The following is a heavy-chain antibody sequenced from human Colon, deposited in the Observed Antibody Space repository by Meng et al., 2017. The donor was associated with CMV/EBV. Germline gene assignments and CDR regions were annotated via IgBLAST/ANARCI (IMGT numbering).Heavy chain of an antibody. J-gene: IGHJ4*02. V-gene: IGHV3-21*06. CDR3: ARGSSWGRLDY. D-gene: IGHD7-27*01. CDR1: GFTFSSYM. Sequence: ETLSLTCAGSGFTFSSYMMNWVRQAPGKGLEWVASIGSNSTFIRYAASVKGRFTIYRDNANDSLYLQMNSLKGEDTAVYYCARGSSWGRLDYWGLRTLVTVSS. CDR2: IGSNSTFI.